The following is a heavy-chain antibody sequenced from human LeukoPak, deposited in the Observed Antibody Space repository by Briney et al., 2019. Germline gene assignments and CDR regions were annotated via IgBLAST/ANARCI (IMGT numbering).Heavy chain of an antibody. CDR3: AKPPAEIAAAALLYFDY. CDR1: GFTFSSYS. CDR2: ISGSGSYI. Sequence: GGSLRLSCAASGFTFSSYSMNWVRQAPGKGLEWVSFISGSGSYIYYADSVKGRFTISRDNSKNTLYLQMNSLRAEDTAVYYCAKPPAEIAAAALLYFDYWGQGTLVTVSS. J-gene: IGHJ4*02. V-gene: IGHV3-21*04. D-gene: IGHD6-13*01.